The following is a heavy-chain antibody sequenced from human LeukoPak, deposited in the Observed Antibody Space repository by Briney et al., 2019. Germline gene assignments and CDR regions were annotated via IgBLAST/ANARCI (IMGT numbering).Heavy chain of an antibody. V-gene: IGHV4-39*01. Sequence: SETLSLTCTVSGGSISNSYYYWGWTRQPPGEALEWIGSIYYSGTTYYKPFLKSRVTTSVDTSKNQFSLRLSSVTAADTAVYYCARETRGSSSWYWGRGTLVIVSS. CDR2: IYYSGTT. CDR1: GGSISNSYYY. J-gene: IGHJ4*02. CDR3: ARETRGSSSWY. D-gene: IGHD6-13*01.